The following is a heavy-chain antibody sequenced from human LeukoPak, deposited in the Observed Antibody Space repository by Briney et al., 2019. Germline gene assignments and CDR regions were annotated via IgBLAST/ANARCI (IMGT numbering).Heavy chain of an antibody. CDR2: IYYSGST. D-gene: IGHD6-6*01. CDR3: ARAIAARRFDY. J-gene: IGHJ4*02. Sequence: SETLSLTCTVSGGSISSYYWSWIRQPPGKGLEWIGYIYYSGSTNYNPSLKSRVTISVDTSKNQFSLKLSSVTAADTAVYYCARAIAARRFDYWGQGTLVTVSS. CDR1: GGSISSYY. V-gene: IGHV4-59*01.